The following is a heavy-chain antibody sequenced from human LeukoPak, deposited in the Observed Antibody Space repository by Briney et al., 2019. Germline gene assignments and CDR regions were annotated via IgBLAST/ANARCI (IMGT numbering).Heavy chain of an antibody. CDR3: ARARPNYDILTGYYIWYAFDI. Sequence: GASVKVSCKASGYTFTSHGISWVRQAPGQGLEWMGWISAYNGNTNYAQKLQGRVTMTTDTSTSTAYMELRSLRSDDTAVYYCARARPNYDILTGYYIWYAFDIWGQGTMVTVSS. D-gene: IGHD3-9*01. J-gene: IGHJ3*02. CDR2: ISAYNGNT. CDR1: GYTFTSHG. V-gene: IGHV1-18*01.